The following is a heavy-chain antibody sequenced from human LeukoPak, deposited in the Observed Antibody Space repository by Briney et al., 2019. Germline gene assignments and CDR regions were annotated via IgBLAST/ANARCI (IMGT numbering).Heavy chain of an antibody. J-gene: IGHJ4*02. D-gene: IGHD3-22*01. Sequence: GGSLRLSCAASGFTFSSYAMSWVRQAPGKGLEWVSAISGSGGSTYYADSVKGRFTISRDNSKNTLSLQMNSLRAEDTAVYYCATYYYDSIGENPGGYWGQGTLVTVSS. CDR1: GFTFSSYA. V-gene: IGHV3-23*01. CDR3: ATYYYDSIGENPGGY. CDR2: ISGSGGST.